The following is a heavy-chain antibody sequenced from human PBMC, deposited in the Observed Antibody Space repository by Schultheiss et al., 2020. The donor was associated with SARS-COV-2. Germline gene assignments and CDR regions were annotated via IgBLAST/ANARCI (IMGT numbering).Heavy chain of an antibody. CDR3: AGFTLGYCSSTSCQPARYYYGMDV. D-gene: IGHD2-2*01. Sequence: SETLSLTCTVSGGSISSSNHYWGWIRQPPGKGLEWIGNIYYSESTYYNPSLKSRVTISVDTSKNQFSLKLSSVTAADTAVYYCAGFTLGYCSSTSCQPARYYYGMDVWGQGTTVTVSS. CDR1: GGSISSSNHY. CDR2: IYYSEST. V-gene: IGHV4-39*07. J-gene: IGHJ6*02.